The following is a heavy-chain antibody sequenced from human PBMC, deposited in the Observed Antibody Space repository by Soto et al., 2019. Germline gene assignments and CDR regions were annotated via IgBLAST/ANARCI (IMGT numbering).Heavy chain of an antibody. CDR3: ASVAI. Sequence: GGSLRLSCAASGFIFNNYWMSWVRQAPGKGLELVANIKPDGSEKNYVDSVKGRFTISRDNAKNSLDLQMNSLTAEDTAVYYCASVAIWGQGTLVTVSS. D-gene: IGHD5-12*01. CDR2: IKPDGSEK. V-gene: IGHV3-7*01. CDR1: GFIFNNYW. J-gene: IGHJ4*02.